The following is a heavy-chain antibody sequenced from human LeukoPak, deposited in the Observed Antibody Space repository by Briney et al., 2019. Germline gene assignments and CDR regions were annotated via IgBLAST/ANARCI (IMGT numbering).Heavy chain of an antibody. J-gene: IGHJ2*01. CDR2: INHSGST. Sequence: SETLSLTCTVSGGSISSGASDWGWIRQHPKRGLEWVGYINHSGSTYYSPSLGSRVTMSVDTSKNQFSLKLSSVTAADSAVYYCARAARQGFTMIVVPFFYFDLWGRGTLVTVSS. CDR1: GGSISSGASD. D-gene: IGHD3-22*01. CDR3: ARAARQGFTMIVVPFFYFDL. V-gene: IGHV4-31*03.